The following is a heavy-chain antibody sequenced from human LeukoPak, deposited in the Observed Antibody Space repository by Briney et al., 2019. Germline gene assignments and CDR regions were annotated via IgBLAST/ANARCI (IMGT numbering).Heavy chain of an antibody. CDR1: GGSISSYY. V-gene: IGHV4-59*01. D-gene: IGHD4-11*01. Sequence: SETLSLTCTVSGGSISSYYWSWIRQPPGKGQEWIGYIYYSGSTNYNPSLKSRVTISVDTSKNQFSLKLSSVTAADTAVYYCARVYSKGNWFDPWGQGTLVTVSS. CDR3: ARVYSKGNWFDP. J-gene: IGHJ5*02. CDR2: IYYSGST.